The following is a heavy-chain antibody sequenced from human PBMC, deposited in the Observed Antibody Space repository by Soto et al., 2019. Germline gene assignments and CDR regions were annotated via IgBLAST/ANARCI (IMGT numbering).Heavy chain of an antibody. J-gene: IGHJ4*02. V-gene: IGHV3-30*04. D-gene: IGHD2-15*01. Sequence: QVHLVESGGGVVQPGRSLRLSCAASGFTFGTYTMHWVRQAPGKGLEWVADISYNGKYEYYADSVKGRFTISRDNSKSTLYLQMNSLTPEDTAVYYCATTPGGAAYWGQGTLVTASS. CDR2: ISYNGKYE. CDR3: ATTPGGAAY. CDR1: GFTFGTYT.